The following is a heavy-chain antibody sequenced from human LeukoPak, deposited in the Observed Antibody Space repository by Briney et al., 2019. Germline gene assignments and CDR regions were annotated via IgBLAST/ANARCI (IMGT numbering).Heavy chain of an antibody. J-gene: IGHJ6*03. CDR1: GYTFTGYF. CDR2: IIPIFGTA. CDR3: ASQAASYYYYYMDV. Sequence: ASVKVSCKASGYTFTGYFMHWVRQAPGQGLEWMGGIIPIFGTANYAQKFQGRVTITADESTSTAYMELSSLRSEDTAVYYCASQAASYYYYYMDVWGKGTTVTISS. V-gene: IGHV1-69*13. D-gene: IGHD2-15*01.